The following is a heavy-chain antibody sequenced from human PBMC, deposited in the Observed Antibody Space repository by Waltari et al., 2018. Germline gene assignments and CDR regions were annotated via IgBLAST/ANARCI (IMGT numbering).Heavy chain of an antibody. V-gene: IGHV3-48*03. CDR3: ARRDDYGDDPFWT. Sequence: EEHLVESGGGLVQPGGSLRLSCAASGFIFSNYEMNWIRQAPGKGLEWVSYNRRSGSTSYYADSAKGRFTISRDNSKNSLYLQMNSLRAEDTAVYYCARRDDYGDDPFWTWGQGTLVTVSS. J-gene: IGHJ5*02. D-gene: IGHD4-17*01. CDR1: GFIFSNYE. CDR2: NRRSGSTS.